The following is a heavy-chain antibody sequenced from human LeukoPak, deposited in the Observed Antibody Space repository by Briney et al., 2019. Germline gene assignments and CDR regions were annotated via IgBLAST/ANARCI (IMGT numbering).Heavy chain of an antibody. CDR2: INAGNGET. CDR1: GYAFTSYA. J-gene: IGHJ4*02. Sequence: ASVKVSCKAPGYAFTSYAMHWVRQAPGQRLEWMGWINAGNGETEYSQKFQGRVTITRDTSASTAYMELSSLRSEDTALYYCAREAIYGDYADYWGQGTLVTVSS. CDR3: AREAIYGDYADY. V-gene: IGHV1-3*01. D-gene: IGHD4-17*01.